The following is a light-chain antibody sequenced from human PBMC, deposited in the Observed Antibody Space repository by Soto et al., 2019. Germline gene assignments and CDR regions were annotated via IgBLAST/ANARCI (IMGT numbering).Light chain of an antibody. J-gene: IGLJ1*01. Sequence: LTXPRSVSGSPGQSVTISCTGTSSDVGAYNYVSWYQQHPGKAPKLMTYDVSKRPSGVPDRFSGSKSGNTASLTISGLQAEDEADYYCCSYADNYSYVFGTGTKVTVL. CDR3: CSYADNYSYV. CDR2: DVS. CDR1: SSDVGAYNY. V-gene: IGLV2-11*01.